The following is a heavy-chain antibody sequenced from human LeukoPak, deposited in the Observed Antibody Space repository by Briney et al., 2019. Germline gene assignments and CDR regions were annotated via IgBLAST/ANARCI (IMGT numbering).Heavy chain of an antibody. CDR2: MHSSGDT. Sequence: PSETLSLTCTVSGGSISSYYWNWIRQPPGKGREWFVYMHSSGDTGYNPSLKSRVIISIDKSKNQLSLKLISVTAADTAVYYCARRIDQTGSPPAYNWLDPWGQGTLVTVSS. CDR1: GGSISSYY. D-gene: IGHD2-2*01. CDR3: ARRIDQTGSPPAYNWLDP. V-gene: IGHV4-59*01. J-gene: IGHJ5*02.